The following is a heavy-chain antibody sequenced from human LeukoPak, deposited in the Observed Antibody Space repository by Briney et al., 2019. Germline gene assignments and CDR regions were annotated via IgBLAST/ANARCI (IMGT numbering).Heavy chain of an antibody. V-gene: IGHV4-4*02. CDR1: GGSVSSSNW. J-gene: IGHJ4*02. Sequence: SETLSLTCAVSGGSVSSSNWWSWVRQPPGKGLEWIGEIYHSGSTNYNPSLKSRVTISVDRSKNQFSLKLSSVTAADTAVYYCARLSTRSLSHPFDYWGRGALVTVSS. CDR2: IYHSGST. CDR3: ARLSTRSLSHPFDY. D-gene: IGHD1-14*01.